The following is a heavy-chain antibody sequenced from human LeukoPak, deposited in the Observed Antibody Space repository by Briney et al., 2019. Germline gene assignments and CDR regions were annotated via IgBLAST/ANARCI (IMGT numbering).Heavy chain of an antibody. CDR1: GGTFSSYA. J-gene: IGHJ5*02. CDR3: ARDGGYQLDNWFDP. CDR2: IIPIFGTA. Sequence: SVKVSCKASGGTFSSYAISWVRQAPGQGLEWMGGIIPIFGTANYAQKFQGRVTITTDESTSTAYMELSSLRSEDTAVYYCARDGGYQLDNWFDPWGQGTLVTVSS. D-gene: IGHD2-2*01. V-gene: IGHV1-69*05.